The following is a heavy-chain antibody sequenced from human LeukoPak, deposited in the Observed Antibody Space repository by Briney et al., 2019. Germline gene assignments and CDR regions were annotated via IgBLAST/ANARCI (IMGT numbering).Heavy chain of an antibody. CDR3: AKGNHTLVYDYVWGSYRSSDAFDI. Sequence: PGGSLRLSCAASGFTFSSYAMSWVRQAPGKGLEWVSAISGSGGSTYYADSVKGRFTISRDNSKNTLYLQMNSLRAEDTALYYCAKGNHTLVYDYVWGSYRSSDAFDIWGQGTMVTVSS. J-gene: IGHJ3*02. CDR1: GFTFSSYA. V-gene: IGHV3-23*01. CDR2: ISGSGGST. D-gene: IGHD3-16*02.